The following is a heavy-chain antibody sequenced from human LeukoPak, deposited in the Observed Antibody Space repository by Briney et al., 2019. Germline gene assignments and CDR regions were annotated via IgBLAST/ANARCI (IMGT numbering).Heavy chain of an antibody. V-gene: IGHV1-46*01. Sequence: GASVTVSCKASGYTFIRYYIHWVRQAPGQGLEWMGVINPSGGSTTYAQKFQGRVTMTRDTSTDTVYMELSSLRSEDTAIYYCARQGRGGYWYFDLWGRGTLVTVSS. CDR1: GYTFIRYY. CDR2: INPSGGST. CDR3: ARQGRGGYWYFDL. D-gene: IGHD3-16*01. J-gene: IGHJ2*01.